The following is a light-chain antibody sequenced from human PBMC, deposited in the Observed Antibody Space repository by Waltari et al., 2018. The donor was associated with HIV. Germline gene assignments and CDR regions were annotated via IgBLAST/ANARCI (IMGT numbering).Light chain of an antibody. CDR2: TNN. V-gene: IGLV1-44*01. CDR3: AVWDDSLNGYV. CDR1: RSNIGSNT. Sequence: QSVLTQPPSASGTPGPRVTFSCSGSRSNIGSNTVNWYQQFPGAAPKLLIYTNNQRPSGVPDRFSGSKSGTSASLAISGLQSEDEADYYCAVWDDSLNGYVFGPGTKVTVL. J-gene: IGLJ1*01.